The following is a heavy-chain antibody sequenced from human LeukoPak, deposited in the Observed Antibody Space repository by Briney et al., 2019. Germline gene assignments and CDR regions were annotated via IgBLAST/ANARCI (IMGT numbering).Heavy chain of an antibody. Sequence: GGSLRLSCAASGFTFNSYGMHWVRQAPGKGLEWVAVTWYEGSNKHYADSVRGRFTISRDNSNNILYLQMNNLRAEDTAVYFCARGEYDILTGYIDHWGRGTLVTVSS. CDR1: GFTFNSYG. V-gene: IGHV3-33*01. J-gene: IGHJ4*01. CDR2: TWYEGSNK. D-gene: IGHD3-9*01. CDR3: ARGEYDILTGYIDH.